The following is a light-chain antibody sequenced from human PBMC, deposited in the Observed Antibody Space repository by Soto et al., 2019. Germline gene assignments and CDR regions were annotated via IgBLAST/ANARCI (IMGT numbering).Light chain of an antibody. Sequence: QSVLTQPPSVSAAPGQKVTISCSGSSSNIGGNSVSWYQQLPGTAPKLLIYDDNKRPSAIPDRFSGSKSGTSATLGITGLQTGDEANYYCGSGDSSLSAYVFGTGTKVSV. CDR2: DDN. J-gene: IGLJ1*01. V-gene: IGLV1-51*01. CDR3: GSGDSSLSAYV. CDR1: SSNIGGNS.